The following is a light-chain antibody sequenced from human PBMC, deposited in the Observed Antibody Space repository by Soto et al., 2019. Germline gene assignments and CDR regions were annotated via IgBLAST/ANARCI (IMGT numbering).Light chain of an antibody. CDR3: QQYNGYWT. CDR2: EAS. V-gene: IGKV1-5*03. CDR1: QSISDS. J-gene: IGKJ1*01. Sequence: DIQMTQSPSTLSASVGDRVTITRRASQSISDSLAWYQQKPGKAPKLLIYEASTLKSGVPSRFSGSRSGTEYTLTISSLQPDDFAIYYCQQYNGYWTFGQGTKVEIK.